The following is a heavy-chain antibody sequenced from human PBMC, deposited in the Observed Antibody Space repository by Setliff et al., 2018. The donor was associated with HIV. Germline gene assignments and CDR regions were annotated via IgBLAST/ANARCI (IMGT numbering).Heavy chain of an antibody. Sequence: GGSLRLSCAASGFTFDSACMSWVRQAPGKGLEWVGRIKNKIEGETTDYAAPVKGRFTISRDDSKNTLYLQMNSLKTEDTAVYYCTAALQQQVVRWFDPWGQGTLVTVSS. CDR2: IKNKIEGETT. V-gene: IGHV3-15*01. J-gene: IGHJ5*02. CDR1: GFTFDSAC. D-gene: IGHD6-13*01. CDR3: TAALQQQVVRWFDP.